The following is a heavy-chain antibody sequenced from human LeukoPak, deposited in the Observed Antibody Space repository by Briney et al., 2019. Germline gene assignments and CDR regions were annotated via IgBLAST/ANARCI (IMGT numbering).Heavy chain of an antibody. Sequence: GGSLRLSCAASGFTFSSYEMNWVRQAPGKGLEWVSYISSSGSTIYYADSVKGRFTISRDNAKNSLYLQMNSLRAEDTAVYYCARDGKGHTIVASITGGGGMDVWGQGTTVSVSS. CDR1: GFTFSSYE. D-gene: IGHD5-12*01. V-gene: IGHV3-48*03. CDR2: ISSSGSTI. J-gene: IGHJ6*02. CDR3: ARDGKGHTIVASITGGGGMDV.